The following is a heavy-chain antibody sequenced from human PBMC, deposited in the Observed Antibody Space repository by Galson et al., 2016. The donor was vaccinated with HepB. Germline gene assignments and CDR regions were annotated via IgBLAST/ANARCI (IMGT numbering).Heavy chain of an antibody. J-gene: IGHJ4*02. V-gene: IGHV1-46*01. CDR1: GYTLTSYS. CDR2: ITPDDGST. D-gene: IGHD4-17*01. Sequence: SVKVSCKASGYTLTSYSIHWVRRAPGQGIEWMGMITPDDGSTRYTQKFQGRVTMISDTSTTTVYMQLSSLTSEDTGVYQCAREATTGYFDYWGQGTLVTVSS. CDR3: AREATTGYFDY.